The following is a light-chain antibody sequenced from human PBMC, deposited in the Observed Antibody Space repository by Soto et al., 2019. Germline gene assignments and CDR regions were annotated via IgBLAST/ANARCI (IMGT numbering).Light chain of an antibody. Sequence: EIVLTQSPGPLSLSPGERGTLSCRASQSVDSSFFAWYQQKPDQAPRLLIYGASSRATGIPDRFSGSGSGTDFTLIISRLEAEYFAVYYCQQYVSSVTFGQGTKVEIK. V-gene: IGKV3-20*01. CDR1: QSVDSSF. J-gene: IGKJ1*01. CDR3: QQYVSSVT. CDR2: GAS.